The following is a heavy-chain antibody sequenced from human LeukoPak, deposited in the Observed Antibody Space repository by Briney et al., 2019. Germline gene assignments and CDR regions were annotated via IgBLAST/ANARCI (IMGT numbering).Heavy chain of an antibody. CDR1: GFTFSSYW. D-gene: IGHD3-10*01. V-gene: IGHV3-74*01. Sequence: PGGSLRLSCAASGFTFSSYWMHWVRQAPGKGLVWVSRINTDGSSTVYADSVKGRFTISRDNAKNTLYLQMSSLRAEDTAVYYCAREVDQGSKYYFDYWGQGTLGTVS. CDR3: AREVDQGSKYYFDY. CDR2: INTDGSST. J-gene: IGHJ4*02.